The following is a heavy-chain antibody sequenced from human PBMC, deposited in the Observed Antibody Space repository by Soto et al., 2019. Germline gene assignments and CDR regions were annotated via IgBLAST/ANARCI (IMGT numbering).Heavy chain of an antibody. J-gene: IGHJ4*02. Sequence: QVQLQQWGAGLLKPSETLSLTCAVYGGSFSGYSWSWIRQPPGKGLEWIGEISHSGSSNYNPSLKTRVTISVVTSKNQFSLRLSSETAADTAVYYCARGRKGYSGTWYVDWGQGTLVAVSS. D-gene: IGHD6-13*01. CDR3: ARGRKGYSGTWYVD. CDR1: GGSFSGYS. V-gene: IGHV4-34*01. CDR2: ISHSGSS.